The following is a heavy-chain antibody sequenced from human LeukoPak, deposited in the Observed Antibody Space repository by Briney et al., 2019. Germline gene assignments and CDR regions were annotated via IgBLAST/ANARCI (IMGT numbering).Heavy chain of an antibody. D-gene: IGHD3-9*01. CDR2: INHSGST. J-gene: IGHJ4*02. V-gene: IGHV4-34*01. Sequence: SETLSLTCAVYGGSFSGYYWSWIRQPPGKGLEWIGEINHSGSTNYNPSLKSRVTISVDTSKNQFSLKLSSVTAADTAVYYCARGRGLRYFDWLLSDYFDYWGQGTLVTVSS. CDR3: ARGRGLRYFDWLLSDYFDY. CDR1: GGSFSGYY.